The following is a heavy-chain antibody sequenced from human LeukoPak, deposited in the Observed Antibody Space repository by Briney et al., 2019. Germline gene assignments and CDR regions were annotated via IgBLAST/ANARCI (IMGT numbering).Heavy chain of an antibody. CDR3: ARDVSSNWYSFIT. CDR1: GFSFDDYG. J-gene: IGHJ5*02. D-gene: IGHD6-13*01. Sequence: GGSLRLSCKDSGFSFDDYGMSWVRQVPGKGLEWVCGINWDGDNTHCADSVKGRFSVSRDNAKNFLFLQMSSLRVEDTALYYCARDVSSNWYSFITWGQGTQVTVTS. V-gene: IGHV3-20*04. CDR2: INWDGDNT.